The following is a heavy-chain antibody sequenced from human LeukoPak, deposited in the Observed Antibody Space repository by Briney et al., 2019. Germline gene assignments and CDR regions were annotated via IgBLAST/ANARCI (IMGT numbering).Heavy chain of an antibody. CDR1: GGSIRSGGFS. V-gene: IGHV4-30-4*07. CDR2: IYDSGTT. J-gene: IGHJ5*02. Sequence: PSETLSLTCTVSGGSIRSGGFSWSWIRQSSGKGLEWIGYIYDSGTTNYNPSLRSRATIPVDTSSNQFFLSLTSLTAADTAVYYCAKEGGGSYSRGWFDPWGQGTLVTVSS. CDR3: AKEGGGSYSRGWFDP. D-gene: IGHD1-26*01.